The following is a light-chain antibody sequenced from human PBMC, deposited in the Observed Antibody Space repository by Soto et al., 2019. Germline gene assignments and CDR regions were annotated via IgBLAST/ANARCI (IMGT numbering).Light chain of an antibody. J-gene: IGKJ5*01. CDR1: QSVSSNY. V-gene: IGKV3D-20*02. CDR2: GAS. Sequence: EIVLTQSPGTLSLWRWEGGTLAGKGIQSVSSNYLVWYQQKPGQAPRLLIYGASSRPTGIPDRFSGSGSGTDSTLTIRRLAPEDSAVDHCQQRSNWPPITFGQGTRLEIK. CDR3: QQRSNWPPIT.